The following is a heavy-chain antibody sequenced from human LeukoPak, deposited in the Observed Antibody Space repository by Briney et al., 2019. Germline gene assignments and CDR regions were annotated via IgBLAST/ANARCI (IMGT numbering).Heavy chain of an antibody. V-gene: IGHV3-7*01. CDR1: GFTFSRYW. D-gene: IGHD3-3*01. Sequence: GESLKISCAASGFTFSRYWMTWVRQAPGKGLEWVANIRQDGSEKYYVDSVKGRFTISRDNAKNSLYLQMNSLRAEDTAVYYCASILDFWSGYYFPFDYWGQGTLVTVSS. J-gene: IGHJ4*02. CDR2: IRQDGSEK. CDR3: ASILDFWSGYYFPFDY.